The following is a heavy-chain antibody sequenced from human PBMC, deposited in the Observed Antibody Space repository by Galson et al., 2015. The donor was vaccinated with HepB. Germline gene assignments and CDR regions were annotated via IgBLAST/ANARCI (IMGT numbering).Heavy chain of an antibody. CDR3: AKERSIRDFWGDYSEALDI. CDR1: GFIFRSYG. V-gene: IGHV3-30*18. CDR2: ISYDGSKI. D-gene: IGHD3-3*01. Sequence: SLRLSCAASGFIFRSYGMHWVRQAPGKGLEWLAAISYDGSKIYYVDSVKGRFTISRDNSKNALFLQMNSLRDEDTAVYYCAKERSIRDFWGDYSEALDIWGQGTMVTVSS. J-gene: IGHJ3*02.